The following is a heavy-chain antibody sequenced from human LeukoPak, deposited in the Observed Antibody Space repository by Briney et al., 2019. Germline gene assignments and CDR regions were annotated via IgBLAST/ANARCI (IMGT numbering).Heavy chain of an antibody. CDR3: ARDKRHSYGRYFDH. V-gene: IGHV4-59*01. D-gene: IGHD5-18*01. CDR1: GDSISTYH. Sequence: PSETLSLTCSVSGDSISTYHWNWIRKSPGKGLEWIAFMQSSGNSNYNPSLKSRVTIFVDTSKNQFVLNLRSVTAAATGVYYCARDKRHSYGRYFDHWGQGRLVTVSS. J-gene: IGHJ4*02. CDR2: MQSSGNS.